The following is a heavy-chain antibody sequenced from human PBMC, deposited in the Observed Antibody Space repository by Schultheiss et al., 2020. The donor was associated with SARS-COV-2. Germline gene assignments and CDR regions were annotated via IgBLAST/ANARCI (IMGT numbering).Heavy chain of an antibody. CDR1: GFTFSSYG. V-gene: IGHV3-30*18. D-gene: IGHD6-6*01. Sequence: GESLKISCAASGFTFSSYGMHWVRQAPGKGLEWVAVISYDGSNKYYADSVKGRFTISRDNSKNTLYLQMNSLRAEDTAVYYCAKGGSSSSWFSVWGQGTLVTVSS. J-gene: IGHJ4*02. CDR3: AKGGSSSSWFSV. CDR2: ISYDGSNK.